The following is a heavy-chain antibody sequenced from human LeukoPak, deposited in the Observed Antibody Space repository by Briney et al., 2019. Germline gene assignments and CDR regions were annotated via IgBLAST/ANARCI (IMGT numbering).Heavy chain of an antibody. CDR2: ISSSGSSI. D-gene: IGHD3-16*01. CDR3: ARDSWRSPPRGMDL. J-gene: IGHJ6*02. Sequence: PGGSLRLSSVASGFTFSTYEMNWVGQGPGKGLQWVSFISSSGSSIYYADSVKGRFTISTDNAKNSLYLQKNSLRAEDTAVYYCARDSWRSPPRGMDLWGRGTTVTVSS. V-gene: IGHV3-48*03. CDR1: GFTFSTYE.